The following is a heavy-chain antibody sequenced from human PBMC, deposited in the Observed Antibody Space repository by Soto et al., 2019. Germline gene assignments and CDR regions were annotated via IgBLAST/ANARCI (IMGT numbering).Heavy chain of an antibody. Sequence: GGSLRLSCAASGFTFSNYAMNWVRQAPGKGLEWVSTISGSGGSPYYADSVRGRFTISRDNSKNTLYLQMNSLRAGDSAIYYCAKEGTSGLYYFDYWGQGTLVTVSS. CDR3: AKEGTSGLYYFDY. J-gene: IGHJ4*02. D-gene: IGHD6-19*01. CDR1: GFTFSNYA. CDR2: ISGSGGSP. V-gene: IGHV3-23*01.